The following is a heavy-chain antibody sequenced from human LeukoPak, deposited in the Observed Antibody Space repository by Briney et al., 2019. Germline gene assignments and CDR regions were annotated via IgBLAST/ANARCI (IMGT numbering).Heavy chain of an antibody. Sequence: GGSLRLSCAASGFIFSSYGMHWVRQAPGKGLEWVAFIRNDGSNKYYADSVKGRFTISRDNSKNTLYLQMNSLRAEDTAVYYCAKGRIAAAGTRNWFDPWGQGTLVTVSS. CDR1: GFIFSSYG. CDR3: AKGRIAAAGTRNWFDP. CDR2: IRNDGSNK. V-gene: IGHV3-30*02. J-gene: IGHJ5*02. D-gene: IGHD6-13*01.